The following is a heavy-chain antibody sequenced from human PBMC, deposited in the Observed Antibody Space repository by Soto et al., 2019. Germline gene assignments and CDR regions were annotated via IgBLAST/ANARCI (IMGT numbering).Heavy chain of an antibody. CDR2: VAPIFDFS. CDR3: ATGGLAGRQQLVRDAIDF. Sequence: QVQLVQSGAEVKKPGSSLRVSCRASGGTFDSYSISWVRQAPGQGLEWLGKVAPIFDFSRYAPKLQGRVTITADKSTSIAYMDLSGLTSQDTAVYYCATGGLAGRQQLVRDAIDFWGQGTKVTVSS. J-gene: IGHJ3*01. CDR1: GGTFDSYS. D-gene: IGHD6-13*01. V-gene: IGHV1-69*02.